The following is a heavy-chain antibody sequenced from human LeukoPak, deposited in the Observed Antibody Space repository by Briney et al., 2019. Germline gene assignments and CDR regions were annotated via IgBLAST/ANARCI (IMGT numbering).Heavy chain of an antibody. J-gene: IGHJ2*01. CDR3: ARRYGDYAFAGYFDL. Sequence: SQTLSLTCTVSGGSISSGSYYWSWIRQHPGKGLEWIGYIYYSGSTYYNPSLKSRVTISVDTSKNQFSLKLSSVTAADTAVYYCARRYGDYAFAGYFDLWGRGTLVTVSS. CDR2: IYYSGST. CDR1: GGSISSGSYY. D-gene: IGHD4-17*01. V-gene: IGHV4-30-4*08.